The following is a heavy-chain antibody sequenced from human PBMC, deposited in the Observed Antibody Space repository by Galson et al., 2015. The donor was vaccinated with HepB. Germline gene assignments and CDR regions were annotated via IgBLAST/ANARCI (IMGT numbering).Heavy chain of an antibody. V-gene: IGHV3-49*03. CDR1: GFTFGDYA. J-gene: IGHJ3*02. CDR2: IRSKAYGGTT. CDR3: TGGRGWAGDAFDI. D-gene: IGHD2-15*01. Sequence: SLRLSCAASGFTFGDYAMSWFRQAPGKGLEWVGFIRSKAYGGTTEYAASVKGRFTISRDDSKSIAYLQMNSLKTEDTAVYYCTGGRGWAGDAFDIWGQGTMVTVSS.